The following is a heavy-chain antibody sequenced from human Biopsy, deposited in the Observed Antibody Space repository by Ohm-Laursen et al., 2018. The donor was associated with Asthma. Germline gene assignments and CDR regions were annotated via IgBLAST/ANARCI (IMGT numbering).Heavy chain of an antibody. J-gene: IGHJ4*02. Sequence: GATVKISCKPLGGTFNTYAIGWVRQAPGQGLEWMGGINSVFGTTTYPQKFQDRVTITPDDSTSTVYMELSSLRSEDTAVYYCARKAGSCISRTCYSLDFWGQGTLVTVSS. CDR1: GGTFNTYA. V-gene: IGHV1-69*13. CDR3: ARKAGSCISRTCYSLDF. CDR2: INSVFGTT. D-gene: IGHD2-2*01.